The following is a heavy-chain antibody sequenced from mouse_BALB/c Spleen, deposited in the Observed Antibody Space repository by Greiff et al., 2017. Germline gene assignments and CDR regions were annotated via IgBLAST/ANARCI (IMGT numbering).Heavy chain of an antibody. CDR2: ISSGGSYT. V-gene: IGHV5-6*01. CDR3: ARLGITTVSYYCDY. D-gene: IGHD1-1*01. Sequence: EVKLVESGGDLVKPGGSLKLSCAASGFTFSSYGMSWVRQTPDKRLEWVATISSGGSYTYYPDSVKGRFTISRDNAKNTLYLQMSSLKSEDTAMYYCARLGITTVSYYCDYWGQGTTLTVSS. CDR1: GFTFSSYG. J-gene: IGHJ2*01.